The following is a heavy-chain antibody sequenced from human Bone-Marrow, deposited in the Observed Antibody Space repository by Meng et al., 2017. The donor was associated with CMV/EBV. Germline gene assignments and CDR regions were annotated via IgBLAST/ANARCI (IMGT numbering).Heavy chain of an antibody. V-gene: IGHV3-48*03. J-gene: IGHJ4*02. CDR2: ISGGGTTI. CDR1: GFTFSSYE. CDR3: ARDPSVLDQWVDY. D-gene: IGHD1-26*01. Sequence: GGSLRLSCAASGFTFSSYEMNWVRQAPGKGLEWVSYISGGGTTIYYADSVRGRFTISRDNSKNTLYLQMNSLRAEDTAVYYCARDPSVLDQWVDYWGQGTLVTVSS.